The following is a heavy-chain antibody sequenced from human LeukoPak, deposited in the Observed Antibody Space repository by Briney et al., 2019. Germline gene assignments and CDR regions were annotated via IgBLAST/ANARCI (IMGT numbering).Heavy chain of an antibody. V-gene: IGHV3-23*01. D-gene: IGHD3-9*01. CDR2: IRGSGDYS. Sequence: GGSLRLSCAASGLTFSGCAMSWVRQAPGKGLEWVSAIRGSGDYSYYADSVKGRFTISRDNSKNTLYLQMNSLRAEDTAIYYCAKGLFDWLSDTDYWGQGTLVTVSS. CDR3: AKGLFDWLSDTDY. CDR1: GLTFSGCA. J-gene: IGHJ4*02.